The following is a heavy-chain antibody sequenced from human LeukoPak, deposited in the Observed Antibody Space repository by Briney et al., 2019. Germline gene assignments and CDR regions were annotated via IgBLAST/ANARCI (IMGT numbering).Heavy chain of an antibody. J-gene: IGHJ4*02. V-gene: IGHV4-59*01. CDR2: IYHSGST. CDR3: ARGMGYGYPIDY. CDR1: GGSISSYY. D-gene: IGHD5-18*01. Sequence: SETLSLTCTVSGGSISSYYWSWIRQPPGKGLEWIGYIYHSGSTNYNPSLKSRVTISIDTSKNQFSLKLNSVTAADMAVYYCARGMGYGYPIDYWGQGTLVTVSS.